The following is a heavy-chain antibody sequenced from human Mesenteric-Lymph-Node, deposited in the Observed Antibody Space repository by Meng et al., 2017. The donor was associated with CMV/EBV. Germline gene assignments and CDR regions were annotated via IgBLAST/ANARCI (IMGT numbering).Heavy chain of an antibody. CDR2: ISSSGSFT. V-gene: IGHV3-21*01. CDR3: ARGRGRGVAGNFKDPMDV. CDR1: GFTFSSYS. Sequence: GESLKISCAASGFTFSSYSMNWVRQAPGKGLEWVSSISSSGSFTSYGESVKGRLTISRDDARRSVFLQMNRLRAEDTAVYYCARGRGRGVAGNFKDPMDVWGQGTTVTVSS. D-gene: IGHD6-19*01. J-gene: IGHJ6*02.